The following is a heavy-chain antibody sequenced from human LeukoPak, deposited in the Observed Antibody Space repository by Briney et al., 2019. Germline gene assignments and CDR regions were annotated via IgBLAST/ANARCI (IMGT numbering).Heavy chain of an antibody. J-gene: IGHJ6*02. CDR1: GYTFTNYG. Sequence: GASVTVSCKASGYTFTNYGISELRPAPGKGLDWMGWISAYNCNTNYAHKLQDGVTMTTDTSTSTAYMKLRSLRSEDTAVYYCARHLSRDFWGGYSWGRFGGGPSTQFYGMDVWGQGTTVTVSS. CDR2: ISAYNCNT. D-gene: IGHD3-3*01. CDR3: ARHLSRDFWGGYSWGRFGGGPSTQFYGMDV. V-gene: IGHV1-18*01.